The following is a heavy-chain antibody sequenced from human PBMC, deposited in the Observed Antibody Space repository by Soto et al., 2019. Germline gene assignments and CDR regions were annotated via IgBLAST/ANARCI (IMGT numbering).Heavy chain of an antibody. CDR1: GFTFSSYG. CDR2: ISYDGSNK. V-gene: IGHV3-30*18. D-gene: IGHD3-22*01. J-gene: IGHJ6*02. CDR3: AKEQYYYDSSGGAYYYYGMDV. Sequence: PGGSLRLSCAASGFTFSSYGMHWVRQAPGKGLEWVAVISYDGSNKYYADSVKGRFTISRDNSKNTLYLQMNSLRAEDTAVYYCAKEQYYYDSSGGAYYYYGMDVWGQGTTVTAP.